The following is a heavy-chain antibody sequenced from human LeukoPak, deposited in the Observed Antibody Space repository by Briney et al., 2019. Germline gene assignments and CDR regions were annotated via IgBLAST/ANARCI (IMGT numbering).Heavy chain of an antibody. CDR1: GVSIRSYY. D-gene: IGHD6-13*01. CDR3: ARDLSSSWYWSFDY. J-gene: IGHJ4*02. Sequence: SETLSLTCTVSGVSIRSYYWSWIRQPPGKGLEWIGRIYTSGSTNYNPSLKSRVTISVDTSKNQFSLKLSSVTAADTAVYYCARDLSSSWYWSFDYWGQGTLVTVSS. V-gene: IGHV4-4*07. CDR2: IYTSGST.